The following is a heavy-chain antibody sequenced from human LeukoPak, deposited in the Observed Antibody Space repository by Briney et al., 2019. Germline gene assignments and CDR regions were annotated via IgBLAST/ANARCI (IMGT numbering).Heavy chain of an antibody. D-gene: IGHD3-22*01. J-gene: IGHJ1*01. V-gene: IGHV4-39*01. CDR2: IYYSGRT. CDR3: ARRRYYDGSGYLE. CDR1: GDSVSRSDSY. Sequence: SETLSLTCSVSGDSVSRSDSYWDWIRQPPGKGLEWIGTIYYSGRTYYSPSLKSRVTMSVDPSNNQFSLNLRSVTAADTAVYYCARRRYYDGSGYLEWGQGTLLSVAS.